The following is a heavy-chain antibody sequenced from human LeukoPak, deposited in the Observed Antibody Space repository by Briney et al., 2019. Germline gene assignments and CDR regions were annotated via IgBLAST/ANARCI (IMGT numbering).Heavy chain of an antibody. CDR2: ISSSGSTI. Sequence: GGSLRLSCAASGFTFSSYEMNWVRQAPGKGLEWVSYISSSGSTIYYADSVKGRFTISRDNAKNSLYLQMNSLRAEDTAVYYCAAASGSPSLDYWGQGTLVTVSS. J-gene: IGHJ4*02. CDR3: AAASGSPSLDY. CDR1: GFTFSSYE. V-gene: IGHV3-48*03. D-gene: IGHD3-10*01.